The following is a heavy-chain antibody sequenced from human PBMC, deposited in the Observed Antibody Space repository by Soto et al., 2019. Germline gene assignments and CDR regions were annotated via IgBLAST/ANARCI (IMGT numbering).Heavy chain of an antibody. CDR1: GYTFTSSY. Sequence: QVQLVQSGAEVKKPGASVKISCKASGYTFTSSYIHWVRQAPGQGLEWMGVINPSGGSTDYAKKSQGRVTVTRDASTNTVYMELSSLRTEDSAVYYCARDRGRAAAGEFHYYGMDVWGQGTTVTVSS. D-gene: IGHD3-10*01. J-gene: IGHJ6*02. CDR3: ARDRGRAAAGEFHYYGMDV. CDR2: INPSGGST. V-gene: IGHV1-46*01.